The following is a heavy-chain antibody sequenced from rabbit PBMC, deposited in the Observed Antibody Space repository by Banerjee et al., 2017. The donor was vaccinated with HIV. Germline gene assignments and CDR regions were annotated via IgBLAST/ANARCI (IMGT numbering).Heavy chain of an antibody. CDR1: GFDFSSYG. D-gene: IGHD7-1*01. CDR3: AKAYGSGYPGWALGL. Sequence: QEQLVESGGGLVQPGGSLKLSCKASGFDFSSYGVSWVRQAPGKGLEWIGYIDPVFGSTYYASWVNGRFTISSHNAQNTLYLQLNSVTDADTATYFCAKAYGSGYPGWALGLWGPGTLVTVS. V-gene: IGHV1S47*01. CDR2: IDPVFGST. J-gene: IGHJ4*01.